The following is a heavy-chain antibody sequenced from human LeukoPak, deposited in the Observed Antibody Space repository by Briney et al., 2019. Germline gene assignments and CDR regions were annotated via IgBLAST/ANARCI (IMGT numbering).Heavy chain of an antibody. CDR3: AKDHRYDNYYYGMDV. V-gene: IGHV3-30*18. CDR1: GFTLSSYG. J-gene: IGHJ6*02. Sequence: GGSLRLSCAASGFTLSSYGMHWVRQALGKGLEWVAVISYDGGNKYYADSVEGRFTISRDNSKNTLYLQMNSLRAEDTAVFYCAKDHRYDNYYYGMDVWGQGTTVTVSS. D-gene: IGHD3-9*01. CDR2: ISYDGGNK.